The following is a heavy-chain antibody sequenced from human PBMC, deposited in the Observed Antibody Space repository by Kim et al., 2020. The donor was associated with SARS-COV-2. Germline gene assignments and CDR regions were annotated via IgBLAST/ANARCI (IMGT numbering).Heavy chain of an antibody. D-gene: IGHD3-9*01. J-gene: IGHJ3*02. CDR2: IYPGDSDT. Sequence: GESLKISCKGSGYSFTSYWIGWVRQMPGKGLEWMGIIYPGDSDTRYSPSFQGQVTISADKSISTAYLQWSSLKASDTAMYYCARGRYRLTGYNDAFDIWGQGTMVTVSS. CDR1: GYSFTSYW. CDR3: ARGRYRLTGYNDAFDI. V-gene: IGHV5-51*01.